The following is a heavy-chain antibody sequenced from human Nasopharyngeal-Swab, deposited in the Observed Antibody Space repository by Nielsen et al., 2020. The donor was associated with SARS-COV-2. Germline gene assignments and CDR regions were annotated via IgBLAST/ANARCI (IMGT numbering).Heavy chain of an antibody. Sequence: WIRQPPGKGLEWIGSIYYSGSTYYNPSLKSRVTISVDTSKNQFSLKLSSVTAADTAVYYCATERAIAVAGTFGAKLDYWGQGTLVTVSS. CDR2: IYYSGST. J-gene: IGHJ4*02. D-gene: IGHD6-19*01. CDR3: ATERAIAVAGTFGAKLDY. V-gene: IGHV4-39*01.